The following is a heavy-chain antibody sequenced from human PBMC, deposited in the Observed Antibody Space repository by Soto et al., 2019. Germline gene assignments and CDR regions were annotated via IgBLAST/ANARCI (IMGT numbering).Heavy chain of an antibody. D-gene: IGHD2-2*02. Sequence: ASVKVSCKASGYTFTSYAMHWVRQAPGQRLEWMGWINAGNGNTKYSQKFQGRVTITRDTSASTAYMELSSLRSEDTAVYYCARGVGLYSNYDYWDQGTLVTVSS. J-gene: IGHJ4*02. CDR1: GYTFTSYA. V-gene: IGHV1-3*01. CDR2: INAGNGNT. CDR3: ARGVGLYSNYDY.